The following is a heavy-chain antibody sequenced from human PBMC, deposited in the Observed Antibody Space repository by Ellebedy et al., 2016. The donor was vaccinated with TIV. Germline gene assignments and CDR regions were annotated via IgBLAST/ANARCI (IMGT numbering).Heavy chain of an antibody. J-gene: IGHJ6*03. CDR1: GYTFTSYD. CDR3: ARVGNKPYYYYYYMDV. V-gene: IGHV1-8*01. Sequence: ASVKVSXXASGYTFTSYDINWVRQATGQGLEWMGWKNPNSGNTGYAQKFQGRVTMTRNTSISTAYMELSSLRSEDTAVYYCARVGNKPYYYYYYMDVWGKGTTVTVSS. CDR2: KNPNSGNT. D-gene: IGHD1/OR15-1a*01.